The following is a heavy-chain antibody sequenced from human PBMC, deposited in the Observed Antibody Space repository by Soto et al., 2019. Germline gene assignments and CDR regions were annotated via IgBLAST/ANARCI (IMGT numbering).Heavy chain of an antibody. V-gene: IGHV1-2*04. CDR2: INPNSGGT. CDR1: GYTFTGYY. CDR3: ARGGSLWFGELSAYYYGMDV. D-gene: IGHD3-10*01. Sequence: QVQLVQSGAEVKKPGASVKVSCKASGYTFTGYYMHWVRQAPGQGLEWMGWINPNSGGTNYAQKFQGWGTMTRDTSISTAYMELSRLRSDDTAVYYCARGGSLWFGELSAYYYGMDVWGQGTTVTVSS. J-gene: IGHJ6*02.